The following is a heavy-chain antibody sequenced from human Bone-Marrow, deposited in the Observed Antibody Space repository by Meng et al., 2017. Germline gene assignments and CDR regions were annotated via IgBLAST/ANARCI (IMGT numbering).Heavy chain of an antibody. CDR2: TYYRSRWYS. D-gene: IGHD1-1*01. J-gene: IGHJ4*02. CDR3: ARDGTSWYFFDY. CDR1: GDSVSSNSAT. V-gene: IGHV6-1*01. Sequence: QVQLQQSGPGLVKPSQPLSLTCAISGDSVSSNSATWNWIRQSPSRGLEWLGRTYYRSRWYSDYAVSVQSRITINPDTSKNQFSLQLNSLTPEDSAVYYCARDGTSWYFFDYWGQGTLVTVSS.